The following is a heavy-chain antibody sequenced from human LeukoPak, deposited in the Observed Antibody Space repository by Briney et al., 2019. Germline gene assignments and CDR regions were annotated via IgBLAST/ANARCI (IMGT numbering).Heavy chain of an antibody. CDR3: ARDEVLPATEYSRRGGRTNYYYYYMDV. CDR1: GYTFTGYY. V-gene: IGHV1-2*06. D-gene: IGHD6-6*01. Sequence: GASVKVSCKASGYTFTGYYMHWVRQAPGQGLEWMGRINPNSGGTNYAQKFQGRVTMTRDTSISTAYMELSRLRSDDTAVYYCARDEVLPATEYSRRGGRTNYYYYYMDVWGKGTTVTVSS. CDR2: INPNSGGT. J-gene: IGHJ6*03.